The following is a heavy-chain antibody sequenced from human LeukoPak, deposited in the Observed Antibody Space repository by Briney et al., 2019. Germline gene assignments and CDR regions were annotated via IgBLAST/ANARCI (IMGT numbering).Heavy chain of an antibody. CDR3: ARAPYYDSSGYLDY. J-gene: IGHJ4*02. V-gene: IGHV3-48*03. CDR2: ISSSGSTI. D-gene: IGHD3-22*01. Sequence: GGSLRLSCAASGFTFSSYEMNWVRQAPGKRLERVSYISSSGSTIYYADSVKGRFTISRDNAKNSPYLQMNSLRAEDTAVYYCARAPYYDSSGYLDYWGQGTLVTVSS. CDR1: GFTFSSYE.